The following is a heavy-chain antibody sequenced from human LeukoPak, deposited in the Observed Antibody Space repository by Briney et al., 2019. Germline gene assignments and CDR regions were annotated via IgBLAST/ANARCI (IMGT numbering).Heavy chain of an antibody. D-gene: IGHD2-15*01. CDR2: ISYDGGNK. J-gene: IGHJ5*02. Sequence: GGSLRLSCAASGFTFSSYAMHWVRQAPGKGLEWVAVISYDGGNKYYADSVKGRFTISRDNSKNTLYLQMNSLRAEDTAVYYGARDWANIVVVVAGTPATWFDGWGQGSLVTVSS. CDR1: GFTFSSYA. CDR3: ARDWANIVVVVAGTPATWFDG. V-gene: IGHV3-30-3*01.